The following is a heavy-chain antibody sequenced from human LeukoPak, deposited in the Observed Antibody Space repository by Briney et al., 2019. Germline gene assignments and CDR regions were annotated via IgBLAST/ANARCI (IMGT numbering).Heavy chain of an antibody. CDR2: IYTSGST. CDR1: GGSINNYY. J-gene: IGHJ4*02. V-gene: IGHV4-4*07. Sequence: PSETLSLTCIVSGGSINNYYWNWIRQPAGQGLEWIGRIYTSGSTNYNPSLKSRVTMSVDTSKNQFSLKLRSVTAADTAVYYCASRTVAGMFYWGQGTLVTVSS. D-gene: IGHD6-19*01. CDR3: ASRTVAGMFY.